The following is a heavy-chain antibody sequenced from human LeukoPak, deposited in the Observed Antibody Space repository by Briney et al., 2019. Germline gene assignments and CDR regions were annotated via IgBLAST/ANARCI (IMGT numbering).Heavy chain of an antibody. CDR1: GFTFGTYV. J-gene: IGHJ4*02. V-gene: IGHV3-64D*06. CDR3: VRGTGY. CDR2: ISSNGDNT. Sequence: GGSLRLSCSVSGFTFGTYVMHWVRQAPGKGLEYVSAISSNGDNTYYADSVKGRFTISRDNSKNTLYLQMSSLRPDDTAVYFCVRGTGYWGQGTLVTVSS.